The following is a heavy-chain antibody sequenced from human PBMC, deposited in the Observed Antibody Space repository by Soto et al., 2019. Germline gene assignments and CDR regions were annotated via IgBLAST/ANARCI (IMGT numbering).Heavy chain of an antibody. CDR3: ARDSGDYYYYGMDV. CDR2: IYYSGST. J-gene: IGHJ6*02. CDR1: GGSTSSYY. V-gene: IGHV4-59*01. Sequence: PSETLSLTCTVSGGSTSSYYWSWIRQPPGKGLEWIGYIYYSGSTNYNPSLKSRVTISVDTSKNQFSLKLSSVTAADTAVYYCARDSGDYYYYGMDVWGQGTTVTVSS.